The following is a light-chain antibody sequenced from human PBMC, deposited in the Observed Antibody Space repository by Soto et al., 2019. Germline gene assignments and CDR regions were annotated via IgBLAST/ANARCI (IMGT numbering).Light chain of an antibody. J-gene: IGLJ2*01. V-gene: IGLV4-69*02. Sequence: QLVLTQSTAAAASLGASVKLTCTLSSGHSSYAIAWHQQQPEKGPRFLMTLNNDGSHINAYGIPDRFLRSSSGAERFLTISRLQSEAEADDYCQTWGTGFVVFGGGTKLTVL. CDR1: SGHSSYA. CDR3: QTWGTGFVV. CDR2: LNNDGSH.